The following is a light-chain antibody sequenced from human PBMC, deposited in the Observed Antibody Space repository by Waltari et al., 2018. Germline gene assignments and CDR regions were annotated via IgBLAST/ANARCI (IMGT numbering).Light chain of an antibody. V-gene: IGLV3-10*01. J-gene: IGLJ1*01. CDR1: ALPKTY. CDR2: EDS. Sequence: SYELTQPPSVSVSPGQTARITCSGDALPKTYAYWYQQKSGQAPVLVIYEDSKRPSGIPERFSGSSSGTMATLTISGAQVEDEADYYCYSTDSSGNHRPYVFGTGTKVTVL. CDR3: YSTDSSGNHRPYV.